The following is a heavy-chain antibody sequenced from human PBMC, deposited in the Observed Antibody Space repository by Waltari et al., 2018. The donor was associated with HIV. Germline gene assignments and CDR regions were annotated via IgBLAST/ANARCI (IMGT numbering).Heavy chain of an antibody. D-gene: IGHD3-22*01. CDR1: GGSISSYY. V-gene: IGHV4-59*01. CDR2: SYYSGSN. J-gene: IGHJ4*02. CDR3: ARANYDSSGYYYLNYFDY. Sequence: QVQLQESGPGLVKPSETLSLTCSVSGGSISSYYWSWIRQPPRKGLEWIGYSYYSGSNNSNPSLESRVTISVDTSKNRFSRKLSSVTAADPAVYYCARANYDSSGYYYLNYFDYWGQGPWSPSPQ.